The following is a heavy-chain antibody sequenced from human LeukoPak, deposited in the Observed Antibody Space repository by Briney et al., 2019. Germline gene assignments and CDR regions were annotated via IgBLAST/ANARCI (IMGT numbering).Heavy chain of an antibody. CDR3: VRGRDFWSRDFDY. Sequence: SETLSLTCAVYGGSFSGYYWSWIRQPPGKGLEWIGEINHSGSTNYNPSLKSRVTISVDTSKNQFSLKLSSVTAADAAVYYCVRGRDFWSRDFDYWGQGTLVTVSS. D-gene: IGHD3-3*01. CDR1: GGSFSGYY. J-gene: IGHJ4*02. V-gene: IGHV4-34*01. CDR2: INHSGST.